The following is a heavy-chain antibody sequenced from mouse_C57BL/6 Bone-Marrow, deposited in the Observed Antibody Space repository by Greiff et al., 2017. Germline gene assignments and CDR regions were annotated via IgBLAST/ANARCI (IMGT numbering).Heavy chain of an antibody. V-gene: IGHV1-64*01. CDR2: IHPNSGSP. CDR1: GYTFTSYW. D-gene: IGHD2-1*01. CDR3: ASERYGTNWYFDV. J-gene: IGHJ1*03. Sequence: VQLQQSGAELVKPGASVTLSCKASGYTFTSYWMHWVKQRPGQGLEWIGMIHPNSGSPNYNEKFKSKATLTEAKSSITAYMHLRSLTSEVSAVYYCASERYGTNWYFDVWGTGTTVTVAS.